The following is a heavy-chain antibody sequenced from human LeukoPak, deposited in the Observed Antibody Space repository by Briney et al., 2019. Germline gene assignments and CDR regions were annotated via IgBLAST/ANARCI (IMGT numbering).Heavy chain of an antibody. Sequence: GGSLRLSCAASGFTFSSYWMSWVRQAPGKGLEWVANIKQDGSEKYYEDSVKGRFTISRDNAKNSLYLQMNSLRAEDTAVYYCARVYDFWSGYPLPYFDYWGQGTLVTVSS. CDR3: ARVYDFWSGYPLPYFDY. V-gene: IGHV3-7*01. CDR1: GFTFSSYW. CDR2: IKQDGSEK. J-gene: IGHJ4*02. D-gene: IGHD3-3*01.